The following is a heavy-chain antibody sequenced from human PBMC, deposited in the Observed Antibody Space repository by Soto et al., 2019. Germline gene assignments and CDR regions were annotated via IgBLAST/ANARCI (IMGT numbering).Heavy chain of an antibody. J-gene: IGHJ4*02. Sequence: ASLRLSCAASGFTFSSYGLSWVRQAAGKGLEWVSAISGSGGSTYYADSVKGRFTISRDNSKNTLYLQMNSLRAEDTAVYYCAKSGEAVAGTFDYWGQGTLVTVSS. CDR2: ISGSGGST. V-gene: IGHV3-23*01. CDR1: GFTFSSYG. D-gene: IGHD6-19*01. CDR3: AKSGEAVAGTFDY.